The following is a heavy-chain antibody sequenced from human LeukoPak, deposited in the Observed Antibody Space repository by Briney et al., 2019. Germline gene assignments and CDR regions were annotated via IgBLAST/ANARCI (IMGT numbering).Heavy chain of an antibody. J-gene: IGHJ4*02. Sequence: GGSLRLSCAASGFTFSSYGMHWVRQAPGKGLEWVAFIRYDGTNKYYADSVKGRFTISRDNAKNSLYLQMNSLRAEDTALYYCAKDIFPLGVRGVIIEWNPAFDYWGQGTLVTVSS. CDR1: GFTFSSYG. D-gene: IGHD3-10*01. V-gene: IGHV3-30*02. CDR3: AKDIFPLGVRGVIIEWNPAFDY. CDR2: IRYDGTNK.